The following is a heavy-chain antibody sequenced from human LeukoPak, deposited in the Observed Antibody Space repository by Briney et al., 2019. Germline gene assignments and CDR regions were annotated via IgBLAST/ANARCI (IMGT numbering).Heavy chain of an antibody. V-gene: IGHV3-30*12. Sequence: GGSLRLSCAASGFTFGSYGMHWVRQAPNKGLEWVAVAPHDRGSPSHAASVNGRFTISRDNSKDTLFLHMDSLRVDDTAIYYCARQSLGASGLDHWGQGVLVTVSS. CDR1: GFTFGSYG. J-gene: IGHJ4*02. D-gene: IGHD1-26*01. CDR3: ARQSLGASGLDH. CDR2: APHDRGSP.